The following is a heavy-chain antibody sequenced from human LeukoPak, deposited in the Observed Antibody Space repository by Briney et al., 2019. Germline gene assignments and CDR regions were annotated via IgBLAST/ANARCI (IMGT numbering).Heavy chain of an antibody. D-gene: IGHD2-15*01. V-gene: IGHV3-23*01. CDR2: ISGSGDGT. Sequence: GSLRLSCAASGFTFSSYAMNWVRQAPGKGLEWVSGISGSGDGTYYADSVKGRFTISRDNSKNTLYLQMNSLRAEDTALYYCARDRAPCSGGSCYSRYYYYYYMDVWGKGTTVTISS. CDR1: GFTFSSYA. CDR3: ARDRAPCSGGSCYSRYYYYYYMDV. J-gene: IGHJ6*03.